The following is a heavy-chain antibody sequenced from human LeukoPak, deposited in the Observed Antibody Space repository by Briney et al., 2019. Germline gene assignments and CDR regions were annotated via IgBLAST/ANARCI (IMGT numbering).Heavy chain of an antibody. V-gene: IGHV1-2*02. Sequence: ASVKVSCKGSGYTFTDYYMHWVRQAPGQGLEWMGWIYPNRGGTNYVQKFQGRVTMTRDTSINTAYMELSRLRSDDTAVYYCARAYDGSGNLDYWGQGTLVTVSS. D-gene: IGHD3-22*01. CDR3: ARAYDGSGNLDY. J-gene: IGHJ4*02. CDR1: GYTFTDYY. CDR2: IYPNRGGT.